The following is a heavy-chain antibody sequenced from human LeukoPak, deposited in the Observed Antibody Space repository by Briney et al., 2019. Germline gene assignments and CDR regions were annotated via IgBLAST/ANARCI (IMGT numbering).Heavy chain of an antibody. V-gene: IGHV4-39*01. CDR2: IYYSGST. D-gene: IGHD2-8*01. CDR1: GGSISSSSYY. Sequence: PSETLSLTCTVSGGSISSSSYYWGWIRQPPGKGLEWIGSIYYSGSTYYNPSLKSRVTISVDTSRNQFSLKLSSVTAADTAVYYCARHYYGLNYWVYKTNWYFDLWSRGTLVTVSS. J-gene: IGHJ2*01. CDR3: ARHYYGLNYWVYKTNWYFDL.